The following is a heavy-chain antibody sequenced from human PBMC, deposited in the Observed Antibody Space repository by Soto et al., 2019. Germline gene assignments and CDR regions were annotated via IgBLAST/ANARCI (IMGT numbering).Heavy chain of an antibody. J-gene: IGHJ4*02. CDR2: TYYSGTN. CDR3: ARQARGTTWSDFDY. D-gene: IGHD1-7*01. Sequence: QLQLQESGPGLVKPSETLSLTCTVSGGSISNSDYYWGWIRQSPGKGLEWIGSTYYSGTNFYDPSLSSRLIMSVDTSKNPFSLRLNSVTAADTAVYYCARQARGTTWSDFDYWSQGTLVTVSS. CDR1: GGSISNSDYY. V-gene: IGHV4-39*01.